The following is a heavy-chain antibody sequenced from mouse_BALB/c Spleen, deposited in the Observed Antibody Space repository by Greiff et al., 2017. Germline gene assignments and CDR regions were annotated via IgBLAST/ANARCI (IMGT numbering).Heavy chain of an antibody. CDR3: ARRCDYDWYFDV. D-gene: IGHD2-4*01. V-gene: IGHV5-12-2*01. CDR2: ISNGGGST. CDR1: GFTFSSYT. Sequence: EVQLVESGGGLVQPGGSLKLSCAASGFTFSSYTMSWVRQTPEKRLEWVAYISNGGGSTYYPDTVKGRFTISRDNAKNTLYLQMSSLKSEDTAMYYCARRCDYDWYFDVWGAGTTVTVSS. J-gene: IGHJ1*01.